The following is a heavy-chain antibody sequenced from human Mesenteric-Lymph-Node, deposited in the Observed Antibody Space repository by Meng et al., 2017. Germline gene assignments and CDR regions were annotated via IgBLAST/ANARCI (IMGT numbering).Heavy chain of an antibody. CDR1: GFSLSTSGVG. CDR3: AHRPGRSQYFDF. CDR2: IYWDDDK. V-gene: IGHV2-5*02. Sequence: SGPTLVKPIQTLTLTCTFSGFSLSTSGVGVGWIRQPPGKALEWLTLIYWDDDKRYSPSLKSRLTITKDTSKNQVVLTMTNVDPVDTATYYCAHRPGRSQYFDFWGQGTLVTVSS. J-gene: IGHJ4*02.